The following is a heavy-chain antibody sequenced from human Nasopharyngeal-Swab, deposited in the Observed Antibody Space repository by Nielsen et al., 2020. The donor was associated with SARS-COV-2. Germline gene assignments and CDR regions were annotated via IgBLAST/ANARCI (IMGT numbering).Heavy chain of an antibody. CDR1: GYTFSGYG. J-gene: IGHJ5*02. D-gene: IGHD2-15*01. V-gene: IGHV1-46*01. CDR3: ARGGDPREVVAATDCFDP. Sequence: ASVKVSCKASGYTFSGYGFSWVRQAPGQGLEWMGIINPGGGSARYSQNFQGRVTMTRDTSTSTVYMELSSLRSEDTAVYYCARGGDPREVVAATDCFDPWGQGTLVTVSS. CDR2: INPGGGSA.